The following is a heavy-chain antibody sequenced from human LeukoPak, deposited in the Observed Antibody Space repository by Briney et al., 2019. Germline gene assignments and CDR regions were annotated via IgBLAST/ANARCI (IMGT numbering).Heavy chain of an antibody. CDR2: IYYSGST. CDR1: GGSISSSNW. CDR3: ARVVMVRGVIPYHFDY. V-gene: IGHV4-4*02. Sequence: TPSETLSLTCAVSGGSISSSNWWSWVRQPPGKGLEWIGSIYYSGSTYYNPSLKSRVTISVDTSKNQFSLKLSSVTAADTAVYYCARVVMVRGVIPYHFDYWGQGTLVTVSS. D-gene: IGHD3-10*01. J-gene: IGHJ4*02.